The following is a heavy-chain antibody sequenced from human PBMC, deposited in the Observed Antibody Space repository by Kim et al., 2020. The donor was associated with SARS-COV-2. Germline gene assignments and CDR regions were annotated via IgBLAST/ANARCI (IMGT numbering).Heavy chain of an antibody. D-gene: IGHD2-15*01. V-gene: IGHV3-23*01. Sequence: GGSLRLSCAASGFTFSSYAMSWVRQAPGKGLEWVSGISGSGGSTYYADSVKGRFTISRDNSKNTLYLQMSSLRAEDTAVYYCAKSPNRYCSGGSCYPFDYWGQGTLVTVSS. J-gene: IGHJ4*02. CDR1: GFTFSSYA. CDR3: AKSPNRYCSGGSCYPFDY. CDR2: ISGSGGST.